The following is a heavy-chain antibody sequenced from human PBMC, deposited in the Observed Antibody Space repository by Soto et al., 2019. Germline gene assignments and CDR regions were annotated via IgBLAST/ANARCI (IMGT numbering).Heavy chain of an antibody. J-gene: IGHJ3*02. CDR2: IIPIFGSA. CDR3: ASPTLAYNSDSSPYSHAVDI. D-gene: IGHD3-22*01. Sequence: QVQLVQSGAGVKRPGSSVRVSCKASGGSFSSYAISWVRQAPGQGLEWMGGIIPIFGSANYAQNLQGRVTRTADRSTNTANMDLSSLRPEDTAVYYCASPTLAYNSDSSPYSHAVDIWGQGTMVTVSS. CDR1: GGSFSSYA. V-gene: IGHV1-69*06.